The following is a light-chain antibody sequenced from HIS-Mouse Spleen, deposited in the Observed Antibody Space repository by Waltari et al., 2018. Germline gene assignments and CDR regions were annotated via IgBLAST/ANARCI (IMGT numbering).Light chain of an antibody. Sequence: QSALTQPASVSGSPGQSITISCPVTSSDVGRYNLVSWYQQHPGKAPKLMIYEGSKRPSGVSNRFSGSKSGNTASLTISGLQAEDEADYYCCSYAGSSTWVFGGGTKLTVL. CDR1: SSDVGRYNL. CDR3: CSYAGSSTWV. CDR2: EGS. J-gene: IGLJ3*02. V-gene: IGLV2-23*01.